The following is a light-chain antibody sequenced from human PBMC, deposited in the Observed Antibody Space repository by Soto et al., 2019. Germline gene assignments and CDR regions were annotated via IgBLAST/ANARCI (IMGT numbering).Light chain of an antibody. J-gene: IGLJ2*01. CDR2: EGN. CDR1: SSDDGSYKL. CDR3: CSYAGSSTSVV. Sequence: QSALTQPASVSGSPGQSITISCTGTSSDDGSYKLVSWYQQHPGKAPKLMIYEGNKRPSGVSNRFSGSKSGSTASLTISGLQPEDEADYYCCSYAGSSTSVVFGGGTKLTVL. V-gene: IGLV2-23*01.